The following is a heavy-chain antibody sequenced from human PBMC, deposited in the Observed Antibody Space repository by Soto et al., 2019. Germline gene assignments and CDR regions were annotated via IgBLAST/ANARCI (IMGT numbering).Heavy chain of an antibody. D-gene: IGHD1-26*01. Sequence: PGESLKISCKASAYNFAGYWLGWVRQMPGKGLELMGIIYPGDSDTRYSPSFQGQVTFSADKSISTAYVQWSSLKASDTAMYYCARSYFRDGSNFVIFDLWGQGSLVTVSS. CDR2: IYPGDSDT. J-gene: IGHJ5*02. CDR3: ARSYFRDGSNFVIFDL. V-gene: IGHV5-51*01. CDR1: AYNFAGYW.